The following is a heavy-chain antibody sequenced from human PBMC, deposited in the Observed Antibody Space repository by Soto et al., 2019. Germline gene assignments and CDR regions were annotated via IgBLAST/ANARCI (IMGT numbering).Heavy chain of an antibody. J-gene: IGHJ5*02. CDR2: INPYNANT. CDR1: GYTLTYHG. Sequence: ASVKVACKASGYTLTYHGISWVRQAPGQGLEWMGWINPYNANTRYGEKVQGRVTMTTDTSSTVYMELTGLTSDDTAVYYCARDWTSPSCVSSSCPRGGWCDPWGQGTLVTVS. D-gene: IGHD2-15*01. V-gene: IGHV1-18*04. CDR3: ARDWTSPSCVSSSCPRGGWCDP.